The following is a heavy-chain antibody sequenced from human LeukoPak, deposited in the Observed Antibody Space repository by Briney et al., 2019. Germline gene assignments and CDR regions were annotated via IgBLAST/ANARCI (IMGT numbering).Heavy chain of an antibody. V-gene: IGHV4-4*07. Sequence: PSETLSLTCIVSGGSISSYYWSWIRQPAGKGLEWIGRIYTSGSTNYNPSLKSRVTMSVDTSKNQFSLKLSSVTAADTAVYYCARMTTVTTRGWFDPWGQGTLVTVSS. CDR1: GGSISSYY. CDR3: ARMTTVTTRGWFDP. CDR2: IYTSGST. J-gene: IGHJ5*02. D-gene: IGHD4-17*01.